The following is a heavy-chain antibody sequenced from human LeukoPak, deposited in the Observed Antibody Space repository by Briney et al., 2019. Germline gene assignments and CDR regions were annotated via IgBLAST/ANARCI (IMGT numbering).Heavy chain of an antibody. J-gene: IGHJ4*02. CDR2: ISGSGGST. CDR1: GFTFSSYA. CDR3: AKDPYYYDSSGYYYPTFFDY. Sequence: PGGSLKLSCAASGFTFSSYAMSWVRQAPGKGLEWVSAISGSGGSTYYADSVKGRFTISRDNSKNTLYLQMNSLRAEDTAVYYCAKDPYYYDSSGYYYPTFFDYWSQGTLVTVSS. D-gene: IGHD3-22*01. V-gene: IGHV3-23*01.